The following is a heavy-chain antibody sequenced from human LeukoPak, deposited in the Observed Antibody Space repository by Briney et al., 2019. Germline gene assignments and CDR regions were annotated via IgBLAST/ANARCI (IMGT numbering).Heavy chain of an antibody. CDR2: IWYDGSNK. D-gene: IGHD3-3*01. J-gene: IGHJ4*02. CDR1: GFTFSSYG. V-gene: IGHV3-33*01. Sequence: GRSLRLSCAASGFTFSSYGMPWVRQAPGKGLEWVAVIWYDGSNKYYADSVKGRFTISRDNSKNTLYLQMNSLRAEDTAVYYCARDSGDFWSGFDYWGQGTLVTVSS. CDR3: ARDSGDFWSGFDY.